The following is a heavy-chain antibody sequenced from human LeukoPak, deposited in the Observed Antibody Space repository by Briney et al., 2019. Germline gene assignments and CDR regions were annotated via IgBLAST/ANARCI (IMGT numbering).Heavy chain of an antibody. D-gene: IGHD6-6*01. CDR1: GFTFSSYE. CDR3: ARTQPSIAARHSYYYYGMDV. Sequence: GSLRLSCAASGFTFSSYEMNWVRQAPGKGLEWVSYISSSGSTIYYADSVKGRFTISRDNAKNSLYLQMNSLRAEDTAVYYCARTQPSIAARHSYYYYGMDVWGQGTTVTVSS. J-gene: IGHJ6*02. CDR2: ISSSGSTI. V-gene: IGHV3-48*03.